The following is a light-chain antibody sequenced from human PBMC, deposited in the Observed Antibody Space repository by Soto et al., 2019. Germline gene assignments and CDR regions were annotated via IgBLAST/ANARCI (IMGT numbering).Light chain of an antibody. CDR1: QSVSSN. Sequence: EIVMTQSPATLSVSPGERATLSCRASQSVSSNLAWYQQKPGQAPRLLISGASMRASGVPVRFIGSGSGTDFTLTITRLEPEDFAVYYCQQRSNWPTLTFGGGTKVDI. CDR2: GAS. V-gene: IGKV3D-15*01. CDR3: QQRSNWPTLT. J-gene: IGKJ4*01.